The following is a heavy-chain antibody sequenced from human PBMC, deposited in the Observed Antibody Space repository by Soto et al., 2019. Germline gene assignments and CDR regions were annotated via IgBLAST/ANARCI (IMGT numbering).Heavy chain of an antibody. Sequence: QVQLQESGPGLVKHSETLSLICTVSGGSISNYFWDWIRQPAGKGLEWIGRIFSSGGTNYNASLKSRVTKSVDSSKNQVPLKLTSMTAADTAVYYCARNVASPGVSGSWGAFDIWGQGTMVTVS. CDR2: IFSSGGT. V-gene: IGHV4-4*07. D-gene: IGHD5-12*01. CDR1: GGSISNYF. CDR3: ARNVASPGVSGSWGAFDI. J-gene: IGHJ3*02.